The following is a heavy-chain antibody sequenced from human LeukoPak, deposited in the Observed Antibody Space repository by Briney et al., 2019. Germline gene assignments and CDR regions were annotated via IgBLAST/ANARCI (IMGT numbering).Heavy chain of an antibody. V-gene: IGHV4-39*07. Sequence: ASKTLSLTCTASAGSISSSSYYWTWVRQPPGKGLEWIGSMYFSGSTYYNAALKIRLTISVDTSKNQFSLELNSVTAADTAVYYCARSDCSRTSCYDLDYWGQGTLVTVSS. J-gene: IGHJ4*02. D-gene: IGHD2-2*01. CDR1: AGSISSSSYY. CDR2: MYFSGST. CDR3: ARSDCSRTSCYDLDY.